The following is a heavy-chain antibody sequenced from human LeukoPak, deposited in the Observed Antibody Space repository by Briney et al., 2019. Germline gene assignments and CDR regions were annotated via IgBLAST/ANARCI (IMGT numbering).Heavy chain of an antibody. J-gene: IGHJ4*02. CDR2: INHSGST. D-gene: IGHD6-13*01. CDR1: GGSFSGYY. Sequence: SETLSLTCAVYGGSFSGYYWSWIRQPPGKGLEWFGEINHSGSTNYNPSLKSRVTISVDTSKNQFSLKLSSVTAADTAVYYCAREAVAAAGTRGIGYWGQGTLVTVSS. CDR3: AREAVAAAGTRGIGY. V-gene: IGHV4-34*01.